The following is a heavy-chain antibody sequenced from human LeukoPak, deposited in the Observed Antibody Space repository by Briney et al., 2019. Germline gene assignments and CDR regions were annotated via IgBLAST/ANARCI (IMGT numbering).Heavy chain of an antibody. D-gene: IGHD6-13*01. CDR2: ISSSGSTI. CDR1: GFTFSDYY. J-gene: IGHJ4*02. CDR3: ARGRVAAAPPDYFDY. Sequence: GGSLRLSCAASGFTFSDYYMSWIRQAPGKGLEWVSYISSSGSTIYYADSVKGRFTISRDNAKNSLYLQMNSLRAEDTAVYYCARGRVAAAPPDYFDYWGQGTLVTVSS. V-gene: IGHV3-11*01.